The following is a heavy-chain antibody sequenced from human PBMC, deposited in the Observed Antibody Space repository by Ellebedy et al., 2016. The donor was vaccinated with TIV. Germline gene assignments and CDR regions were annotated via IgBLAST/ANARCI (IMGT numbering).Heavy chain of an antibody. J-gene: IGHJ5*02. D-gene: IGHD1-1*01. CDR1: GGSMTSYY. V-gene: IGHV4-4*07. CDR3: ARGHTTGRGWFDP. CDR2: IYSSGSS. Sequence: GSLRLXXTVSGGSMTSYYWTWIRQSAGKGLEWIGRIYSSGSSNYNPSLKSRLTMSVDTSKNQFSLKLTSVTAADTAVYYCARGHTTGRGWFDPWGQGTLVTVSS.